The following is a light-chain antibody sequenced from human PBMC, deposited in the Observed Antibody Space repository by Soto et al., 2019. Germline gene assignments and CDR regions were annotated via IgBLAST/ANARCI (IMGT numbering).Light chain of an antibody. CDR2: DVS. CDR3: RSFPTSSTLV. Sequence: QSALTQPASVSGSPGQPITISCTGSSSDVGSFDSVAWYQHNPGKAPKLMIYDVSNRPSGVSSRFSGSKSGNTASLSISGLQTEDEANYYCRSFPTSSTLVFGTGTKLTVL. CDR1: SSDVGSFDS. V-gene: IGLV2-14*01. J-gene: IGLJ1*01.